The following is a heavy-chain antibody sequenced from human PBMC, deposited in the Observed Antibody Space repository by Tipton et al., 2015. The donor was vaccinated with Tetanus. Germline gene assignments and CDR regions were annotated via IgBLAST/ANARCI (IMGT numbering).Heavy chain of an antibody. V-gene: IGHV3-23*01. CDR3: ARAVAGDYGMDV. CDR2: ISGSGGST. J-gene: IGHJ6*02. Sequence: GSLRLSCAASGFTFSSYAMSWVRQAPGKGLEWVSAISGSGGSTYYADSVKGRFTISRDNSKNTLYLQMNSLRAEDTAVYYCARAVAGDYGMDVWGQGTLVTVSS. D-gene: IGHD6-19*01. CDR1: GFTFSSYA.